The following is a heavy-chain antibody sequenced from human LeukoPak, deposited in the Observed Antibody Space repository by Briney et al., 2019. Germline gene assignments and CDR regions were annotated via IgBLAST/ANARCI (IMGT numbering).Heavy chain of an antibody. V-gene: IGHV3-7*01. J-gene: IGHJ5*02. Sequence: GGSLRLSCAASGFTFSSYWMSWVRQAPGKGLEWVANIKQDGSEKYYVDSVKGRFTMSRDNAKNSLYLQMNSLRAEDTAVYYCARWGGSSWYETLRPRSNWFDPWGQGTLVTVSS. D-gene: IGHD6-13*01. CDR2: IKQDGSEK. CDR3: ARWGGSSWYETLRPRSNWFDP. CDR1: GFTFSSYW.